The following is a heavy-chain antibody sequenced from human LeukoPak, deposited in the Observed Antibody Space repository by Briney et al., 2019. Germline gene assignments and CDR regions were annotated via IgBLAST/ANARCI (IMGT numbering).Heavy chain of an antibody. Sequence: PGGSLTLSCAASGFTFSDYNMRWIRQAPGKGLEWVSSISRSGSTKYYADSVKGRFTISRDNAKNSLYLQMNSLRAEDTAVYYCASHSSSWTPRDDWGQGTLVTVSS. J-gene: IGHJ4*02. D-gene: IGHD6-13*01. CDR1: GFTFSDYN. CDR2: ISRSGSTK. CDR3: ASHSSSWTPRDD. V-gene: IGHV3-11*04.